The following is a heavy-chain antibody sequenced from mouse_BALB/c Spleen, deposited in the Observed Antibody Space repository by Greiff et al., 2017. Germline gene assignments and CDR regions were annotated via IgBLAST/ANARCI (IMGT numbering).Heavy chain of an antibody. CDR1: GFNIKDYY. V-gene: IGHV14-1*02. Sequence: EVQLQQSGAELVRPGALVKLSCKASGFNIKDYYMHWVKQRPEQGLEWIGWIDPENGNTIYDPKFQGKATITADTSSNTAYLQLSSLTSEDTAVYYCAREGYGGYALAYWGQGTLVTVSA. CDR2: IDPENGNT. J-gene: IGHJ3*01. D-gene: IGHD2-13*01. CDR3: AREGYGGYALAY.